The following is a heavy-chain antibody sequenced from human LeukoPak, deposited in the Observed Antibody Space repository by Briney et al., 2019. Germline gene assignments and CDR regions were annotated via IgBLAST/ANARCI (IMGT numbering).Heavy chain of an antibody. CDR1: GGTFSSYA. V-gene: IGHV1-69*13. D-gene: IGHD3-10*01. CDR3: AREDYYGSGSYSGPYYYYGMDV. Sequence: SVKVSCKASGGTFSSYAISWVRQAPGQGLEWMGGIIPIFGAANYAQKFQGRVTITADESTSTAYMELSSLRSEDTAVYYCAREDYYGSGSYSGPYYYYGMDVWGKGTTVTVSS. CDR2: IIPIFGAA. J-gene: IGHJ6*04.